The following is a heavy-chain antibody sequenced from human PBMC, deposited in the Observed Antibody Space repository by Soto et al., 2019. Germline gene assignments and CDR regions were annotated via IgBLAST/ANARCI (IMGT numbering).Heavy chain of an antibody. CDR3: ARGGSRRLQLLFVFDS. CDR2: IYSGGST. D-gene: IGHD1-1*01. Sequence: EVYLLESGGGLVQPGGSLRLSCAASGFTVSTNYMSWVRQAPGKGLEWVSVIYSGGSTYYADSVKDRFTISRDNSKNALYLQMNGLRAEDTAVYYCARGGSRRLQLLFVFDSWGQGTLVTVSS. J-gene: IGHJ4*02. V-gene: IGHV3-53*01. CDR1: GFTVSTNY.